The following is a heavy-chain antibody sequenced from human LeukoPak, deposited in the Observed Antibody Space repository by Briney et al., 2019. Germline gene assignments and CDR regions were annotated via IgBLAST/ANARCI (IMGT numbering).Heavy chain of an antibody. V-gene: IGHV1-2*02. J-gene: IGHJ4*02. CDR1: GYTFTGYY. CDR2: INPNSGGT. D-gene: IGHD5-18*01. Sequence: ATVKVSCKASGYTFTGYYMHWVRQAPGQGLEWMGWINPNSGGTNYAQKFQGRVTMTRDTSVSTGYMELSRLRSDDTAVYYCARVEYSYAPRDYWGQGTLVTVSS. CDR3: ARVEYSYAPRDY.